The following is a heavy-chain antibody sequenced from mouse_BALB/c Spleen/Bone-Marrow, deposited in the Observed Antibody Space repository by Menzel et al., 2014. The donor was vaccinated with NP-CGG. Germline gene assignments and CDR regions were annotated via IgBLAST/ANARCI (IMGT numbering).Heavy chain of an antibody. Sequence: VQLKESGAELVKPGASVKLSCTASGFNIKDTYMHWVRQRPEQGLEWIGRIDPANGNTKYDPKFQGKATITADTSSNTAYLQLSSLTSEDTAVYDCASYYYGSSLFAYWGQGTLVTVSA. J-gene: IGHJ3*01. D-gene: IGHD1-1*01. V-gene: IGHV14-3*02. CDR3: ASYYYGSSLFAY. CDR1: GFNIKDTY. CDR2: IDPANGNT.